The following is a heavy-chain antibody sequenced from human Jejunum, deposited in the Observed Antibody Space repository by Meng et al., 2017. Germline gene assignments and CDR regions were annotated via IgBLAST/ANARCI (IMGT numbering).Heavy chain of an antibody. Sequence: NWIRQSPSRGLEWLGRTYYRSKWYSDYAVSVKSRITINTDTSKNQLSLQLNSVTPEDTAVYYCARDESRLLRSWGQGTLVTVSS. CDR2: TYYRSKWYS. J-gene: IGHJ5*02. D-gene: IGHD3-22*01. CDR3: ARDESRLLRS. V-gene: IGHV6-1*01.